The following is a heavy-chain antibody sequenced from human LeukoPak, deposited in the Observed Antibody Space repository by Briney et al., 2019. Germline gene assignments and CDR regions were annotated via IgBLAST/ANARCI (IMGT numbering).Heavy chain of an antibody. V-gene: IGHV3-30*02. CDR2: IWYDGSNQ. CDR3: ATPYNYSFDN. D-gene: IGHD3-22*01. CDR1: GLTFRTYG. Sequence: PGGSMRLSCAASGLTFRTYGMHWVRQAPGKGREWVAFIWYDGSNQYYADSVKGRFTISRDNSKNTLYLQMNSLRAEDTAVYYCATPYNYSFDNWGQGTLVTVSS. J-gene: IGHJ4*02.